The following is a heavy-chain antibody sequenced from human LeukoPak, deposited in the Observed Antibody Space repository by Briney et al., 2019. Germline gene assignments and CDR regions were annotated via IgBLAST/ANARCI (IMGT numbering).Heavy chain of an antibody. Sequence: TSETLSLTCTVSGGSISSYYWSWIRQPPGKGLEWIGYIYYSGSTNYNPSLKSRVTISVDTSKNQFSLKLSSVTAADTAVYYCARGGPYDILTGYSNNWFDPWGQGTLVTVSS. V-gene: IGHV4-59*01. CDR2: IYYSGST. D-gene: IGHD3-9*01. CDR3: ARGGPYDILTGYSNNWFDP. CDR1: GGSISSYY. J-gene: IGHJ5*02.